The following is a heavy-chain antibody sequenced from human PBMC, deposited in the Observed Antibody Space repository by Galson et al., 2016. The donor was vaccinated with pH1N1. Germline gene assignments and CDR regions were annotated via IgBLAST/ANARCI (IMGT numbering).Heavy chain of an antibody. Sequence: SLRLSCAASGFTLGDFYIDWVRQAPGKGLEWVGRIIKRPEGYTTQDAASVRGRFIISREDSKDLLYLQMNSLTTEDTAVYYCTRENHHKFDYWGQGTLVTVSS. CDR2: IIKRPEGYTT. CDR3: TRENHHKFDY. J-gene: IGHJ4*02. V-gene: IGHV3-72*01. CDR1: GFTLGDFY.